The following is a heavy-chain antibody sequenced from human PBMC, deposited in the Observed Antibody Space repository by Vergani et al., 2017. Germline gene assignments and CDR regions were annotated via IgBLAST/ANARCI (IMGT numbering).Heavy chain of an antibody. J-gene: IGHJ6*03. CDR3: ARVTSTGIADYYYMDV. Sequence: EVQLVESGGGLVQPGGSLRLSCAASGFTFSDHYMDWVRQAPGKGLEWVGRTRNKANSYTTEYAASVKGRFTISRDDSKNSLYLQMNSLKTEDTAVYYCARVTSTGIADYYYMDVWGKGTTVTVSS. D-gene: IGHD6-13*01. CDR1: GFTFSDHY. V-gene: IGHV3-72*01. CDR2: TRNKANSYTT.